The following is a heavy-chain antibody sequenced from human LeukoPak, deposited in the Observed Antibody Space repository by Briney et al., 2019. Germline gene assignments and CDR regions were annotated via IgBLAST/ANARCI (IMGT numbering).Heavy chain of an antibody. CDR3: ARPASSEDYNCDY. Sequence: GGSLRLSCAASGFTFSSYCMHWVRHAPGKGLEWVAVIWYDGSNKYYAGFVKGRFTISRDNSKNTLYLQMNSLRDEDTAVYYCARPASSEDYNCDYWGQGTLVTVSS. CDR2: IWYDGSNK. V-gene: IGHV3-33*01. J-gene: IGHJ4*02. D-gene: IGHD6-19*01. CDR1: GFTFSSYC.